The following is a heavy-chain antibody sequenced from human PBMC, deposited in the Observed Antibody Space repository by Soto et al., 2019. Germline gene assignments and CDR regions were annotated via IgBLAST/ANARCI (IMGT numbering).Heavy chain of an antibody. CDR3: AAGYYYYGMDV. D-gene: IGHD6-13*01. Sequence: SVKVSCKASGGTISSYAISRVRQAPGQGLEWMGGIIPIFGTANYAQKFQGRVTITADKSTSTAYMELSSLRSEDTAVYYCAAGYYYYGMDVWGQGTTVTVSS. V-gene: IGHV1-69*06. J-gene: IGHJ6*02. CDR1: GGTISSYA. CDR2: IIPIFGTA.